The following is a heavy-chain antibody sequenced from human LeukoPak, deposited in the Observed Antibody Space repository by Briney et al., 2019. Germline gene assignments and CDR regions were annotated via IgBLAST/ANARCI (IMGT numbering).Heavy chain of an antibody. D-gene: IGHD6-6*01. CDR2: MNPNSGNT. CDR1: GYTFTSYD. CDR3: ATIAARHDAFDI. V-gene: IGHV1-8*01. Sequence: GASVKVSCKASGYTFTSYDINWVRQATGQGLEWMEWMNPNSGNTSYAQKFQGRVTMTRNTSISAAYMELSSLRSEDTAVYYCATIAARHDAFDIWGQGTMVTVSS. J-gene: IGHJ3*02.